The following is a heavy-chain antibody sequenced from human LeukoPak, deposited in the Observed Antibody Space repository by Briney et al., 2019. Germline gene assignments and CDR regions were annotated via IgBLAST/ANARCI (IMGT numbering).Heavy chain of an antibody. V-gene: IGHV3-23*01. CDR2: ITRFTGTT. D-gene: IGHD2-2*01. CDR1: GFTFSNYA. J-gene: IGHJ4*02. Sequence: GGSLRLSCAASGFTFSNYAMTWVRQAPGRGLEWISTITRFTGTTYYADSVKGRFTISRGDSNNTLYLQMSNLRAGDTAVYYCARDTRLMYYFDFWGQGALVTVSS. CDR3: ARDTRLMYYFDF.